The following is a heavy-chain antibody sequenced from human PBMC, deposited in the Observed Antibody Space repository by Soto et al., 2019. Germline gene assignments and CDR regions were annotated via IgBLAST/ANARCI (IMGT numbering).Heavy chain of an antibody. V-gene: IGHV1-69*02. D-gene: IGHD4-4*01. Sequence: QVQLVQSGAEVQKPGSSVKVSCKASGGPFSTYTISWVRQAPGQGLEWMGRNIPILGVAHYAQKFQVRVSITADKSTTTAYMELSSLRSEDTAMYYCATVRAGADAEGYYFDFWGQGTLVTVSS. CDR1: GGPFSTYT. CDR3: ATVRAGADAEGYYFDF. CDR2: NIPILGVA. J-gene: IGHJ4*02.